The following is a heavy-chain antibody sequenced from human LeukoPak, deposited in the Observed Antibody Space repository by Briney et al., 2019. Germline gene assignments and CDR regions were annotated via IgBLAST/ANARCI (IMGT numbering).Heavy chain of an antibody. J-gene: IGHJ4*02. V-gene: IGHV3-23*01. D-gene: IGHD1-26*01. CDR1: GFTFSSYA. Sequence: PGGSLRLSCAASGFTFSSYAMSWVRQAPGKGLEWVSAISGSGGSTYYADSVKGRFTISRDNSKNTLYLQMNSLRAEDTAVYYCAKAKSEWEQNQGIDYWGQGTLVTVSS. CDR2: ISGSGGST. CDR3: AKAKSEWEQNQGIDY.